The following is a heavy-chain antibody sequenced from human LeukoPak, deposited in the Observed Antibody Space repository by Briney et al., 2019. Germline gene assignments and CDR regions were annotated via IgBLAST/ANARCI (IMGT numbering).Heavy chain of an antibody. CDR1: GFTFSSYG. CDR3: AREIISRATTVTTWDYYYYMDV. Sequence: GRSLRLSCAASGFTFSSYGMHWVRQAPGKGLEWVAVISYDGSNKYYADSVKGRFTISRDNSKNTLYLQMNSLRAEDTAVYYCAREIISRATTVTTWDYYYYMDVWSKGTTVTVSS. J-gene: IGHJ6*03. D-gene: IGHD4-11*01. CDR2: ISYDGSNK. V-gene: IGHV3-30*03.